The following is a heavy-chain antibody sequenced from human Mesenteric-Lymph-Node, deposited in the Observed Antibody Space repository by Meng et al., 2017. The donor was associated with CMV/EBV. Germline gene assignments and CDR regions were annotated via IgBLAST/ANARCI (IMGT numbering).Heavy chain of an antibody. CDR1: GFPFKNFA. CDR2: LSGSGETT. J-gene: IGHJ5*02. Sequence: GESLKISCAASGFPFKNFAMTWVRQAPGMGLEWVSGLSGSGETTYYADSVKGRFTVSRDNSKNILYLQMNSLRVDDTAVYFCAKDGSWGFHPPLNYLDPWGHGALVTVSS. D-gene: IGHD3-10*01. CDR3: AKDGSWGFHPPLNYLDP. V-gene: IGHV3-23*01.